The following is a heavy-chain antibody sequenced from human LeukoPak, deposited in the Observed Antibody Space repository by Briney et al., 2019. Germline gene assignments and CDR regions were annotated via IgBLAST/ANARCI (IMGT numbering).Heavy chain of an antibody. Sequence: PGRSLRLSCAASGFXFSSYAMHWVREAPGKGLGWVAVISYDGINKYYADSVKGRFTISRDNSKNTLYLQMNSLRAEDTAVYYCASGGGYCSSTSCYVSDYWGQGTLVTVSS. D-gene: IGHD2-2*01. CDR3: ASGGGYCSSTSCYVSDY. CDR1: GFXFSSYA. V-gene: IGHV3-30-3*01. J-gene: IGHJ4*02. CDR2: ISYDGINK.